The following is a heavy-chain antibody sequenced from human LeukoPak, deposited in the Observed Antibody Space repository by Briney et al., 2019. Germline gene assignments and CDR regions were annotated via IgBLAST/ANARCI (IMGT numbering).Heavy chain of an antibody. J-gene: IGHJ4*02. CDR1: GGSISSYY. D-gene: IGHD3-3*01. CDR3: TRLDTIFGVAKGFDY. Sequence: KSSETLSLTCTVSGGSISSYYWSWIRQPPGKGLEYVGDTYYSGSTNYNTSLKSRVTISVDTSKTQYSLKLTSVTAADTAVYYCTRLDTIFGVAKGFDYWGQGIPVTVPS. CDR2: TYYSGST. V-gene: IGHV4-59*01.